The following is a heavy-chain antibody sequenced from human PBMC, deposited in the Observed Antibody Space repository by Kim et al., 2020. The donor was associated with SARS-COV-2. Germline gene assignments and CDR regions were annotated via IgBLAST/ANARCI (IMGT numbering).Heavy chain of an antibody. CDR3: AKDYFGTLDY. J-gene: IGHJ4*02. V-gene: IGHV3-74*01. CDR2: T. D-gene: IGHD3-10*01. Sequence: TVYADFVEGRFTISRDNARNTVSLQMNSLRAEDTAVYYCAKDYFGTLDYWGRGTLVTVSS.